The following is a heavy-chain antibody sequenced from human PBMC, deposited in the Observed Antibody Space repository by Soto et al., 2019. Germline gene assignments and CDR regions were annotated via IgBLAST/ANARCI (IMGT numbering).Heavy chain of an antibody. Sequence: QITLKESGPPLVKPTQTLTLTCTFSGFSLSTSGVGVGWIRQPPGKALEWLAVIYWDDDKRSSSSLKSRLTITKDTSKNLVVITMTNMDPVVTATYYCAHHPYYGLAPYSFDYWGQGILVTVSS. J-gene: IGHJ4*02. CDR3: AHHPYYGLAPYSFDY. CDR2: IYWDDDK. V-gene: IGHV2-5*02. D-gene: IGHD3-10*01. CDR1: GFSLSTSGVG.